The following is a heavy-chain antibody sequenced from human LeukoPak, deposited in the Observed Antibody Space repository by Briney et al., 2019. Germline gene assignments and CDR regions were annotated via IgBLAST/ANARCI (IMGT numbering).Heavy chain of an antibody. CDR1: GFTFSSYA. V-gene: IGHV3-66*01. CDR2: IYSGGST. J-gene: IGHJ4*02. CDR3: ARVAQYYGSGSLFDY. Sequence: GGSLRLSCAASGFTFSSYAMSWVRQAPGKGLEWVSVIYSGGSTDYADSVKGRFIISRDNSNNTLYLQMNSLRAEDTAVYYCARVAQYYGSGSLFDYWGQGTLVTVSS. D-gene: IGHD3-10*01.